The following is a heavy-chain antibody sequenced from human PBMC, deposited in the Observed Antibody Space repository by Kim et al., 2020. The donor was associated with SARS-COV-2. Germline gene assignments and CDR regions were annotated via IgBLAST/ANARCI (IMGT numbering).Heavy chain of an antibody. J-gene: IGHJ4*02. V-gene: IGHV4-4*07. Sequence: SETLSLTCIVSGGFFRTYYWHWIRQPAGKGLEWIGTIYSTGSANYNPSLKSRATMSINMSKNQFSLTLDSVTAADTAFYYCARDRGRTEFDSWGEGTLVTVSS. CDR3: ARDRGRTEFDS. CDR1: GGFFRTYY. CDR2: IYSTGSA.